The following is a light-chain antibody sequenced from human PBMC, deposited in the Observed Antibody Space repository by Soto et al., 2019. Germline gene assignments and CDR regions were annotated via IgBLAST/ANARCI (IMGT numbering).Light chain of an antibody. CDR3: SSYAGSNNYV. V-gene: IGLV2-8*01. J-gene: IGLJ1*01. CDR1: SSDVGGYNY. Sequence: QSVLTQPPSASGSPGQSVTISCTGTSSDVGGYNYVSWYQQHPGKAPKLMIYEVSKRPSGVPDRFSGSKSGNTASLTVSGLQAEDEADYYCSSYAGSNNYVFGTG. CDR2: EVS.